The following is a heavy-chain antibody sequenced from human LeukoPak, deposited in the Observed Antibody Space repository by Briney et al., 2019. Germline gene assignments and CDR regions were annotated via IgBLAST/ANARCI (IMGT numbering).Heavy chain of an antibody. V-gene: IGHV1-2*02. CDR2: INLNSGDT. D-gene: IGHD3-16*01. J-gene: IGHJ6*04. CDR1: GYSFTGHF. CDR3: ARRFYYAMDV. Sequence: ASVKVSCKASGYSFTGHFMQWVRQAPGQGLEWMGWINLNSGDTNYAQKFQGRVTMNRDTSISTAYMELSRLRSDDAAVYYCARRFYYAMDVWGEGTTVTDCS.